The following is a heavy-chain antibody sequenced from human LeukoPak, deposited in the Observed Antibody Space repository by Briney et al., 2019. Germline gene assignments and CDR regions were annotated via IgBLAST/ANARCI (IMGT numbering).Heavy chain of an antibody. CDR2: INPSGGST. V-gene: IGHV1-46*01. CDR3: AKSGGSSWQNWFDP. Sequence: ASVKVSCKASGYIFTSSYIHWVRQAPGQGLEWMGIINPSGGSTSYAQKFQGRVTMTRDTSTSTVYMELSSLRSEDTAVYYCAKSGGSSWQNWFDPWAREPWSPSPQ. CDR1: GYIFTSSY. J-gene: IGHJ5*02. D-gene: IGHD6-13*01.